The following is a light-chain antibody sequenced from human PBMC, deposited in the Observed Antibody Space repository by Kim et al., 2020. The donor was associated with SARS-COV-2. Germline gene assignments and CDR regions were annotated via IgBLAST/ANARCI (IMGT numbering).Light chain of an antibody. CDR2: DVT. CDR1: ATIVVGNKF. CDR3: CSYSGTYPIV. Sequence: SGTATIVVGNKFVSWHHNHPGKAPNLLFTDVTQRPPAVPDPFAGTKSGNAASLTISVLQPEDEDDYYCCSYSGTYPIVFGTGTKVTAL. J-gene: IGLJ1*01. V-gene: IGLV2-11*01.